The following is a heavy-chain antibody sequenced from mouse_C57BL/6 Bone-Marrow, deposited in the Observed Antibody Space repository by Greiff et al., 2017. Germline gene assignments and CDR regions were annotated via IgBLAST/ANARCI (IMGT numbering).Heavy chain of an antibody. CDR3: ARTSWDGIAC. D-gene: IGHD4-1*01. J-gene: IGHJ3*01. CDR1: GFTFSSYA. CDR2: ISDGGSYT. V-gene: IGHV5-4*01. Sequence: EVQLVESGGGLVKPGGSLKLSCAASGFTFSSYAMSWVRQTPEKRLEWVATISDGGSYTYYPDNVKGRFTITRDNDKNNLYLQMSHMKAEDTAMYYYARTSWDGIACWGRGTLVTVSA.